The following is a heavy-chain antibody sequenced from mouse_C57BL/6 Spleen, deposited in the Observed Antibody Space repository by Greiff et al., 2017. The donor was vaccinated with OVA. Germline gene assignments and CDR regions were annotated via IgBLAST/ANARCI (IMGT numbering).Heavy chain of an antibody. CDR1: GYSITSGYD. CDR3: ARATTGTGFAY. D-gene: IGHD4-1*02. CDR2: ISYSGST. Sequence: VQLQQSGPGMVKPSQSLSLTCTVTGYSITSGYDWHWIRHFPGNKLEWMGYISYSGSTNYNPSLKSRISITHDTSKNHFFLKLNSVTTEDTATYYCARATTGTGFAYWGQGTLVTVSA. J-gene: IGHJ3*01. V-gene: IGHV3-1*01.